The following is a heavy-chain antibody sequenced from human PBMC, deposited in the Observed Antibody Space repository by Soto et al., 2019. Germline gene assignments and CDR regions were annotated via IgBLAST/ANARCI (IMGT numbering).Heavy chain of an antibody. CDR2: INPSGGST. CDR1: GYTFTSNY. V-gene: IGHV1-46*03. J-gene: IGHJ6*02. D-gene: IGHD2-21*02. CDR3: ARGRDHIVVVTAHLSYYYGMDV. Sequence: SVKLSCKESGYTFTSNYMHWVRQAPGQGLEWMGIINPSGGSTSYAQKFQGRVTITRDTSTSTVYMELSSLRSEDTAVYYCARGRDHIVVVTAHLSYYYGMDVWGQGTTVTVSS.